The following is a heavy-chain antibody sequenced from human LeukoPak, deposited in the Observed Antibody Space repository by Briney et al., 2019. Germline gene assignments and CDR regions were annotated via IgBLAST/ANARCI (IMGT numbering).Heavy chain of an antibody. V-gene: IGHV4-4*02. J-gene: IGHJ4*02. CDR3: ARVGGDILTGYTYYFDY. D-gene: IGHD3-9*01. CDR2: IYYSGST. Sequence: SETLSLTCAVSGGSISSSNWWSWVRQPPGKGLEWIGYIYYSGSTYYNPSLKSRVTISVDTSKNQFSLKLSSVTAADTAVYYCARVGGDILTGYTYYFDYWGQGTLVTVSS. CDR1: GGSISSSNW.